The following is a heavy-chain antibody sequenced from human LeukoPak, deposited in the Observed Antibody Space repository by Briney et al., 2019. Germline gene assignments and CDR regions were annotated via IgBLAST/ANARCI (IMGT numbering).Heavy chain of an antibody. CDR2: INHSGST. Sequence: SETLSLTCAVYGGSFSGYYWSWIRQPPGKGLEWIGEINHSGSTNYNPSLKSRVTISVDTSKNQFSLKLSSVTAADTAVYYCAREERYDILTFWGQGTLVTVSS. V-gene: IGHV4-34*01. CDR1: GGSFSGYY. D-gene: IGHD3-9*01. J-gene: IGHJ4*02. CDR3: AREERYDILTF.